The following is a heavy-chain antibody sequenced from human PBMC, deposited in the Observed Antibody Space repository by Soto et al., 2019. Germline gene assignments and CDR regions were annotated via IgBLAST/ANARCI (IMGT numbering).Heavy chain of an antibody. CDR2: ISVYNGDA. J-gene: IGHJ6*03. CDR1: GYTFSSYG. CDR3: ARETPADYFYYYMDV. V-gene: IGHV1-18*01. Sequence: ASVKVSCKASGYTFSSYGISWVRQAPGQGLEWLGWISVYNGDAKYAQNLQGRVTMTTDTSTSTAYMELRSLRSDDTAVYYCARETPADYFYYYMDVWGKGTTVTVSS.